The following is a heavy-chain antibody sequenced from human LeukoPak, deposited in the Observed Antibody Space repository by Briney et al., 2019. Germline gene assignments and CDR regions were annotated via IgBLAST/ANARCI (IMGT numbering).Heavy chain of an antibody. CDR3: ARDLAVAGFDY. Sequence: ASVKVSCKASGYTFTSYYMHWVRQAPGQGLEWMGIINPSGGSTSHAQKFQGRVTMTRDTSTSTVYMELSSLRSDDTAVYYCARDLAVAGFDYWGQGTLVTVSS. V-gene: IGHV1-46*01. CDR1: GYTFTSYY. D-gene: IGHD6-19*01. CDR2: INPSGGST. J-gene: IGHJ4*02.